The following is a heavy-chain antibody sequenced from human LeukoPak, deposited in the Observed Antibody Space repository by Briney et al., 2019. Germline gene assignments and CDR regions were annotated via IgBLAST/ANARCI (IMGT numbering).Heavy chain of an antibody. D-gene: IGHD5-18*01. CDR1: GGSMNNYY. V-gene: IGHV4-59*01. CDR2: IYYSGST. Sequence: SETLSLTCTVSGGSMNNYYWSWLRQPPGKGLEWIGYIYYSGSTNYNPSLKSRVTISVDTSKNQFSLKLSSVTAADTAVYYCARGGYGYGFDYWGQGTLVTVSS. J-gene: IGHJ4*02. CDR3: ARGGYGYGFDY.